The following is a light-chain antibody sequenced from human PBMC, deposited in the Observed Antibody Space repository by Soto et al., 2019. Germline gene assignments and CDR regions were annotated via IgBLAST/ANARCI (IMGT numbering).Light chain of an antibody. CDR2: GES. J-gene: IGKJ4*01. CDR3: QQYDNLP. Sequence: DIPMTQSPSSLSASVRERVTITCQASHGISKSLNWCQQNPGKAPNLLIYGESNLETGVPARFRGSGYGTDFTFTISSLQPKDIAAYYCQQYDNLPVGGGTKVEIK. V-gene: IGKV1-33*01. CDR1: HGISKS.